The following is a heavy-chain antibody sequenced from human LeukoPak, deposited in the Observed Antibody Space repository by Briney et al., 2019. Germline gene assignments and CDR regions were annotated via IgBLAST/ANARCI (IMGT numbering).Heavy chain of an antibody. CDR2: ISAYNGNT. CDR3: AKDDYYGSGSYPHY. V-gene: IGHV1-18*01. CDR1: GYTFTSYG. D-gene: IGHD3-10*01. J-gene: IGHJ4*02. Sequence: ASVKVSCKASGYTFTSYGINWVRQAPGQGLEWMGWISAYNGNTNYAQKLQGRVTMTTDASTSTAYMELRSLRSDDTAVYYCAKDDYYGSGSYPHYWGQGTLMTVSS.